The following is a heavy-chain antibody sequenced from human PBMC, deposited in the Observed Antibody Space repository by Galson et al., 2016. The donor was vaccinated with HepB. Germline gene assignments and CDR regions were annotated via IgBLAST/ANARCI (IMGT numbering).Heavy chain of an antibody. CDR2: FIPMFGTA. V-gene: IGHV1-69*13. J-gene: IGHJ6*02. D-gene: IGHD1-26*01. Sequence: SVKVSCKASGGTFSNYAINRVRQASGQGLEWMGGFIPMFGTANYAQKFQDRVTLTADESTTTAYMALTSLRSEDTAVYYCACTPEARADWYRNYYYYAMEVWGQGTTVTVSS. CDR3: ACTPEARADWYRNYYYYAMEV. CDR1: GGTFSNYA.